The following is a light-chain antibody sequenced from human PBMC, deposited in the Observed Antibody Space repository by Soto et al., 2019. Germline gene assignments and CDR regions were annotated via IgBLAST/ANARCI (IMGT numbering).Light chain of an antibody. CDR2: QTS. CDR3: HQRQSWPRT. J-gene: IGKJ1*01. Sequence: EIVWTHWPATLSSFPGYRVTVSCGASQYINTRLAWYQHRPGQAPRLLIYQTSIRAAGIPARFSASGSGTDFTLTISDVQPEDFALYYCHQRQSWPRTFGQGTKVDIK. CDR1: QYINTR. V-gene: IGKV3-11*01.